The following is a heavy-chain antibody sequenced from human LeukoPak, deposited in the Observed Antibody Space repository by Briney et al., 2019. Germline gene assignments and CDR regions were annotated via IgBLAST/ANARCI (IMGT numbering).Heavy chain of an antibody. CDR1: GGSISSSY. D-gene: IGHD2-15*01. CDR2: IYYSGST. Sequence: SETLSLTCTVSGGSISSSYWSWIRQPPGKGLEWIGYIYYSGSTNYNPSLKSRVTISVDTSKNQFSLKLSSVTAADTAVYYCARLEAAGRYFDYWGQGTLVTVSS. V-gene: IGHV4-59*08. CDR3: ARLEAAGRYFDY. J-gene: IGHJ4*02.